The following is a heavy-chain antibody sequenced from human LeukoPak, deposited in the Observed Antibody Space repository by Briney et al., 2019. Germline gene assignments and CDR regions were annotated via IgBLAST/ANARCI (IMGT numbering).Heavy chain of an antibody. Sequence: GESLKISCKGSGYSFTSYWIGWVRQMPGKGLECMGIIYPGDSDTRYSPSFQGQVTISADKSISTAYLQWSSLKASDTAMYYCARQIIAVAGTGATDYWGQGTLVTVSS. CDR3: ARQIIAVAGTGATDY. CDR2: IYPGDSDT. V-gene: IGHV5-51*01. J-gene: IGHJ4*02. D-gene: IGHD6-19*01. CDR1: GYSFTSYW.